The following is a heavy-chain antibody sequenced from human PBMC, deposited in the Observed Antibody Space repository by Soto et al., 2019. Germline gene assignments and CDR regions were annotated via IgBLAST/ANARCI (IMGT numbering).Heavy chain of an antibody. CDR2: ISSSGSTI. CDR1: GFTFSDYY. V-gene: IGHV3-11*01. J-gene: IGHJ6*02. Sequence: QVQLVESGGGLVKPGGSLRLSCAASGFTFSDYYMSWLRQAPGKGLEWVAYISSSGSTIYYADSVKGRFTISRDNAKNSRDRQMNSLRAEDTAVYYGARDPSEYDDGMDVGGQGTTVTVSS. CDR3: ARDPSEYDDGMDV.